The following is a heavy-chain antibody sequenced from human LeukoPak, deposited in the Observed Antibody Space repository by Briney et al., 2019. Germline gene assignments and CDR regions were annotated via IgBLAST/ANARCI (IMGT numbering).Heavy chain of an antibody. CDR2: VWYDGTNK. CDR3: AKGVRSGYYSGGFDS. CDR1: EFNFNNYG. V-gene: IGHV3-33*06. D-gene: IGHD3-22*01. Sequence: PGGSLRLSCTASEFNFNNYGIHWVRQAPGKGLEWVATVWYDGTNKYYADSVKGRFTISRDNSRNTVYLQMNSLRAEDTAVYYCAKGVRSGYYSGGFDSWGQGTLLTVSS. J-gene: IGHJ5*01.